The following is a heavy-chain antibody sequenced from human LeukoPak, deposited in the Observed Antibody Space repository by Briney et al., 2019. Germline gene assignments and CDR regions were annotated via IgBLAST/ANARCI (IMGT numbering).Heavy chain of an antibody. D-gene: IGHD1-1*01. CDR3: ARGLRVRSSFDY. CDR1: GGSFSGYY. CDR2: INHSGST. J-gene: IGHJ4*02. V-gene: IGHV4-34*01. Sequence: SETLSLTCAVYGGSFSGYYWSWIRQPPGKGLEWIGEINHSGSTNYNPSLKSRVTISVDTSKNQFSLKLSSVTAADTAVYYCARGLRVRSSFDYWGQGTLATVSS.